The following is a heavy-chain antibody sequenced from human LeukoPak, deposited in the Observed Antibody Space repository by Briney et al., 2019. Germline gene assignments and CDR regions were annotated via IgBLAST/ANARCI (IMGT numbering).Heavy chain of an antibody. J-gene: IGHJ5*02. V-gene: IGHV4-34*01. D-gene: IGHD3-3*01. CDR3: ARRGHYDFWSGYPNWFDP. Sequence: SETLSLTCAVYGGSFGGYYWSWIRQPPGKGLEWIGEINHSGSTNYNPSLKSRVTISVDTSKNQFSLKLSSVTAADTAVYYCARRGHYDFWSGYPNWFDPWGQGTLVTVSS. CDR2: INHSGST. CDR1: GGSFGGYY.